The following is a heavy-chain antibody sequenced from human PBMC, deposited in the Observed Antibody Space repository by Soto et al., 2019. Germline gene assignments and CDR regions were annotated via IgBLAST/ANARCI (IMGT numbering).Heavy chain of an antibody. Sequence: QVQLQESGPGLVKPSQTLSLTCTVSGDSIINSGYYWTWIRQHPGKGLEWIGYIYYSGLTYHNPSLKSRVTISVDTSKNQFSLRLTSVTAADTAVYFCARDGGYYGSSSLDYWGQGKLVTVSA. V-gene: IGHV4-31*03. J-gene: IGHJ4*02. CDR2: IYYSGLT. CDR3: ARDGGYYGSSSLDY. D-gene: IGHD6-6*01. CDR1: GDSIINSGYY.